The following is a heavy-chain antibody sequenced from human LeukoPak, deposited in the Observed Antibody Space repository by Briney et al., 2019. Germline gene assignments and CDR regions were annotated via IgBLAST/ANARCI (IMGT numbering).Heavy chain of an antibody. J-gene: IGHJ4*02. V-gene: IGHV3-74*01. D-gene: IGHD6-19*01. CDR3: ATTLAAVAGFDY. Sequence: GGSLRLSCAASGFTVSSYWMHWVRQAPGKGLVWVSRINSDGSSTSYADSVKGRFTISRDNAKNTLYLQMNSLRAEDTAVYYCATTLAAVAGFDYWGQGTLVTVSS. CDR1: GFTVSSYW. CDR2: INSDGSST.